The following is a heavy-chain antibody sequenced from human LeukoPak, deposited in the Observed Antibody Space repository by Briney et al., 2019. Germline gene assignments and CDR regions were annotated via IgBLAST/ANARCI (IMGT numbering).Heavy chain of an antibody. J-gene: IGHJ5*02. CDR1: GYTFTSYY. Sequence: ASVKVSCKASGYTFTSYYMHWVRQAPGQGPEWMGIINPSGGSTSYAQKFQGRVTMTRDTSTSTVYMELSSLRSEDTAVYYCARGRGSYYYGSGSYYVGVLDHWGQGTLVTVSS. CDR2: INPSGGST. V-gene: IGHV1-46*01. CDR3: ARGRGSYYYGSGSYYVGVLDH. D-gene: IGHD3-10*01.